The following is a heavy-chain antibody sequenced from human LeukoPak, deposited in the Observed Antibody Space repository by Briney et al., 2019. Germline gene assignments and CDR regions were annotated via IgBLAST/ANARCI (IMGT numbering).Heavy chain of an antibody. CDR1: GGSISSYY. V-gene: IGHV4-59*01. Sequence: SETLSLTCTVSGGSISSYYWSWIRQPPGKGLEWIGYIYYSGSTNYNPSLKSRVTISVDTSKNQFSLKLSSVTAADTAVYYCARSSLYCSGDSCYDIFDYWGQGTLVTASS. J-gene: IGHJ4*02. CDR2: IYYSGST. D-gene: IGHD2-15*01. CDR3: ARSSLYCSGDSCYDIFDY.